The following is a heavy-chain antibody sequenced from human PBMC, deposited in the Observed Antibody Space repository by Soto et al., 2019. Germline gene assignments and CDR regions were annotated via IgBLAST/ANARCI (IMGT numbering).Heavy chain of an antibody. Sequence: EVQLVESGGGLVQPGGSLRLSCAASGFTFSSYGMHWVRQAPGKGRVWVSRINSDGSSTSYADSVKGRFTISRDNAKNTLYLQMNSLRAEDTAVYYCVRTSLVVAAATREDYWGQGTLVTVSS. CDR2: INSDGSST. V-gene: IGHV3-74*01. CDR1: GFTFSSYG. D-gene: IGHD2-15*01. J-gene: IGHJ4*02. CDR3: VRTSLVVAAATREDY.